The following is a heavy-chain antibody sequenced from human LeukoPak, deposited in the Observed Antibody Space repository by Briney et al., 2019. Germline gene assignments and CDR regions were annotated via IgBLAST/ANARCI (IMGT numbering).Heavy chain of an antibody. CDR1: GYTFTSYA. CDR2: INTNTGNP. Sequence: GASVKVSCKASGYTFTSYAMNWVRQAPGQGLEWMGWINTNTGNPTYAQGFTGRFVFSLDTSVSTAYLQISSLKAEDTAVYYCARMNQNVRWFGELLPTFDYWGQGTLVTVSS. CDR3: ARMNQNVRWFGELLPTFDY. V-gene: IGHV7-4-1*02. J-gene: IGHJ4*02. D-gene: IGHD3-10*01.